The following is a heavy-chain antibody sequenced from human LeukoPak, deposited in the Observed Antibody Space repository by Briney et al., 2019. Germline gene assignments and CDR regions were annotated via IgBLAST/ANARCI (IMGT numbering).Heavy chain of an antibody. D-gene: IGHD3-22*01. Sequence: SLRLSCSASGLTFDDYAMHWVRQAPGKGLEWVSGISWNSGSIGYADSVKGRFTISRDNAKNSLYLQMNSLRAEDTALYYCAKANYYDSSGYPDSDAFDIWGQGTMVTVSS. CDR3: AKANYYDSSGYPDSDAFDI. V-gene: IGHV3-9*01. CDR2: ISWNSGSI. CDR1: GLTFDDYA. J-gene: IGHJ3*02.